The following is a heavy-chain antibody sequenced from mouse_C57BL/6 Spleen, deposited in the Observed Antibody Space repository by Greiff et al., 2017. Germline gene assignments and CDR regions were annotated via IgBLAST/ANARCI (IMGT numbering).Heavy chain of an antibody. CDR1: GYTFTDYE. CDR2: IDPETGGT. Sequence: VQLKESGAELVRPGASVTLSCKASGYTFTDYEMHWVKQTPVHGLEWIGAIDPETGGTAYNQKFKGKAILTADKSSSTAYMELRSLTSEDSAVYYCTPMDYWGQGTSVTVSS. J-gene: IGHJ4*01. V-gene: IGHV1-15*01. CDR3: TPMDY.